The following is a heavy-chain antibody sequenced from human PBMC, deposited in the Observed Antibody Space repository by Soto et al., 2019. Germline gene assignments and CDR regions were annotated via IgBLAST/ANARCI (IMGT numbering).Heavy chain of an antibody. V-gene: IGHV3-23*01. Sequence: EVQLLESGGGLVQPGGSLRLSCAVSGFTFGRYAMTWVRQAPGQGLEWVSVIGPSGSSTYYADSVKGRFTISRDNSKNTLYLHMNSLRAEDTAVYYCARTFYYDSTGYDRTFDYWGQGTRVTVSS. CDR1: GFTFGRYA. CDR2: IGPSGSST. D-gene: IGHD3-22*01. CDR3: ARTFYYDSTGYDRTFDY. J-gene: IGHJ4*02.